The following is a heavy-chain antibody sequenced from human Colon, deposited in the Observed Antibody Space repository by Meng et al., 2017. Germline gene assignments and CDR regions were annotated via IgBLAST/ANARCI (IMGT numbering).Heavy chain of an antibody. CDR3: TRFYGSGTFEVHVY. CDR2: IHYSRSR. J-gene: IGHJ4*02. Sequence: QGHLQESGPGLLWPSVTPSLPWNVSDGSLTSVRFYLRCFRQPTGKGLEWIGLIHYSRSRNYNPSLTSRVTMSVDTSKNQVSLRLTTVTAADPAVYYCTRFYGSGTFEVHVYWGQGTLVTVSS. CDR1: DGSLTSVRFY. D-gene: IGHD3-10*01. V-gene: IGHV4-61*01.